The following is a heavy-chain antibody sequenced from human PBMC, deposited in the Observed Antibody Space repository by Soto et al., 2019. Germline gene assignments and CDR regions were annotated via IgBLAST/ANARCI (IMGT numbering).Heavy chain of an antibody. CDR1: GATFSISV. V-gene: IGHV1-69*12. CDR3: ARDLGGGYEPGDY. Sequence: QVQLVQSGAELKKPGSSVKVSSRASGATFSISVFNWVRQAPGQGLEWMGGIISMFGTPNYSQKFQGRVTISADESTSTGYMELNNLRSDDTAIYYCARDLGGGYEPGDYWGQGTQVTVSS. D-gene: IGHD5-12*01. J-gene: IGHJ4*02. CDR2: IISMFGTP.